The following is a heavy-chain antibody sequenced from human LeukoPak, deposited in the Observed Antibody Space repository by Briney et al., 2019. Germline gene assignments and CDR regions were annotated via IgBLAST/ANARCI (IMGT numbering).Heavy chain of an antibody. CDR3: ARGRSRDYSGSGSHSNWFAP. V-gene: IGHV1-8*01. CDR2: MNPNSGSI. J-gene: IGHJ5*02. CDR1: GYTFTNYD. Sequence: ASVKVSCKASGYTFTNYDINWVRQATGQGPEWMGWMNPNSGSIGYAQKFQDRVTMTRNTSIRTAYMELSSLRSDDTAVYYCARGRSRDYSGSGSHSNWFAPWGQGTLVTVSS. D-gene: IGHD3-10*01.